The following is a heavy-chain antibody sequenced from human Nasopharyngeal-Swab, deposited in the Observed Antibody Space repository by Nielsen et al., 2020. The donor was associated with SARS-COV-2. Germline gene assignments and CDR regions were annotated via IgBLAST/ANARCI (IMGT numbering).Heavy chain of an antibody. J-gene: IGHJ3*02. Sequence: GGSLRLSCAASGFTFSSYGMHWVRQAPGKGLEWVAVISYDGSNKYYADSVKGRFTISRDNSKNTLYLQMNSLRAEDTAVYYCAKVEYYYGSSGFVAFDIWGQGTMVTVSS. CDR2: ISYDGSNK. CDR3: AKVEYYYGSSGFVAFDI. CDR1: GFTFSSYG. D-gene: IGHD3-22*01. V-gene: IGHV3-30*18.